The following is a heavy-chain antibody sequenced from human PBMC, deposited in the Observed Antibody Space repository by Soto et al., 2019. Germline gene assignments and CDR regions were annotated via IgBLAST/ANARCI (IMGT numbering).Heavy chain of an antibody. CDR3: ARGYCSGGSCYSFDY. J-gene: IGHJ4*02. V-gene: IGHV4-30-2*01. D-gene: IGHD2-15*01. CDR1: GGSVSSGGYS. Sequence: QLQLQESGSGLVKPSQTLPLTCAVSGGSVSSGGYSWSWFRQPTGKGLEWIGYIYQSGSTYYNPSLKSRVTISVLRSKNQFSLRLSSVTAADTAVYYCARGYCSGGSCYSFDYWGQGTLVTVSS. CDR2: IYQSGST.